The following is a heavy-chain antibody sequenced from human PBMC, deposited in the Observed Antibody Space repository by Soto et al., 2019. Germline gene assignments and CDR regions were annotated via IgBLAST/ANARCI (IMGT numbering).Heavy chain of an antibody. CDR1: GFSLSNARMG. J-gene: IGHJ4*02. CDR2: IFSNDEK. D-gene: IGHD2-21*01. Sequence: QVTLKESGPVLVKPTETLTLTCTVSGFSLSNARMGVSWIRQPPGKALEWLAHIFSNDEKPHRTSLKSRLTTXTXPXXSQVVLTMTNMYPVDTATYYCARKGGGATPLHFDSWGQGTLVTVSS. CDR3: ARKGGGATPLHFDS. V-gene: IGHV2-26*01.